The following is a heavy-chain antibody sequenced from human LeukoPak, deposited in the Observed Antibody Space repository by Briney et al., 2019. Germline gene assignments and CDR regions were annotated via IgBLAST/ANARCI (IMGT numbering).Heavy chain of an antibody. CDR3: AKQFLWFGELSHFDY. D-gene: IGHD3-10*01. CDR2: IRSDGNYK. Sequence: QSGGSLRLSCAASGFTFSSYGMHWVRQAPGKGLEWVAFIRSDGNYKYYADSVKGRFTISRDNSKNTLYVQMNSLRAEDTAVYYCAKQFLWFGELSHFDYWGQGTLVTVSS. J-gene: IGHJ4*02. V-gene: IGHV3-30*02. CDR1: GFTFSSYG.